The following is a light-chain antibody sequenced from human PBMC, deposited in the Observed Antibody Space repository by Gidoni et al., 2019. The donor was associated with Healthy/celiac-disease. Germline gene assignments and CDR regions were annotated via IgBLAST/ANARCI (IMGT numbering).Light chain of an antibody. Sequence: ELVFPQSPATLSLSPGERATLSCRASQSVSSSYLAWYQQKPGQAPRLLTYGASSRATGIPDRFSGSGSGTDFTLTISRLEPEDFAVYYCQQYGSSPWTFGQGTKVEIK. CDR3: QQYGSSPWT. CDR2: GAS. V-gene: IGKV3-20*01. J-gene: IGKJ1*01. CDR1: QSVSSSY.